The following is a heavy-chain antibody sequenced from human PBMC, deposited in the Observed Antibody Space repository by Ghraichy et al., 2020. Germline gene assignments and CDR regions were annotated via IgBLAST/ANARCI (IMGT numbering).Heavy chain of an antibody. V-gene: IGHV4-61*02. J-gene: IGHJ5*02. CDR3: ARSPGGGVTTKYNWFDP. CDR2: IYTSGST. Sequence: SETLSLTCTVSGGTISSGSYYWSWIRQPAGKGLEWIGRIYTSGSTNYNPSLKSRVTMSVDTSKNQFSLKLSSVTAADTAVYYCARSPGGGVTTKYNWFDPWGQAALVTVSS. CDR1: GGTISSGSYY. D-gene: IGHD4-11*01.